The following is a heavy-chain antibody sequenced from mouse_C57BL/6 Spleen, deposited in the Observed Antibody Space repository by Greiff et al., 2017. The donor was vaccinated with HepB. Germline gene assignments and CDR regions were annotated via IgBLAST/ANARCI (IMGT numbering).Heavy chain of an antibody. V-gene: IGHV1-74*01. CDR3: ALYYDYDVRAMDY. D-gene: IGHD2-4*01. J-gene: IGHJ4*01. Sequence: QVHVKQSGAELVKPGASVKVSCKASGYTFTSYWMHWVKQRPGQGLAWIGRIHPSDSDTNYNQKFKGKATLTGDKSSSPAYMQLSSLTSEDSAVYYCALYYDYDVRAMDYWGQGTSVTVSS. CDR1: GYTFTSYW. CDR2: IHPSDSDT.